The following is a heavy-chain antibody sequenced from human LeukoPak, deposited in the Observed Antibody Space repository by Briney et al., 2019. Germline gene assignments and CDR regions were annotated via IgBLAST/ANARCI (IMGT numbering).Heavy chain of an antibody. CDR1: GYSISSGYY. D-gene: IGHD6-19*01. CDR2: IYHSGST. Sequence: PSETLSLTCTVSGYSISSGYYWGWIRQPPGKGLEWIGSIYHSGSTYYNPSLKSRVTISVDTSKNQFSLKLSSVTAADTAVYYCARWGGAVAGTIFDYWGQGTLVTVSS. J-gene: IGHJ4*02. V-gene: IGHV4-38-2*02. CDR3: ARWGGAVAGTIFDY.